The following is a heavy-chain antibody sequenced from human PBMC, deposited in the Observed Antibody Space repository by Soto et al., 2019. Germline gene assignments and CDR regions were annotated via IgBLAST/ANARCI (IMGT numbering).Heavy chain of an antibody. J-gene: IGHJ3*02. CDR3: ARGVFDSGNHDTGPSAFDI. Sequence: QVQLEQSGAEVKKPGSSVKVSCKASGGTLSDHGVAWLRQAPGQGLEWMGGTIPVFNAPKYAPKFQGRVTIEADKSTNIAYMELSSLISEDTALYYCARGVFDSGNHDTGPSAFDIWGQGTMVIVSS. D-gene: IGHD3-10*01. V-gene: IGHV1-69*06. CDR1: GGTLSDHG. CDR2: TIPVFNAP.